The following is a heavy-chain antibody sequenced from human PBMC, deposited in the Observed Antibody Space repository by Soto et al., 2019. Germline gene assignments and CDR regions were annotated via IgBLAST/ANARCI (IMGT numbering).Heavy chain of an antibody. V-gene: IGHV4-4*02. CDR2: IYHSGST. Sequence: PSETLSLTCAVSGGSISSSNWWSWVRQPPGKGLEWIGEIYHSGSTNYNPSLKSRVTISVDTSKNQFSLKLSSVTAADTAVYYCARLPPGVQLWGMDVWGQGTTVTVSS. CDR1: GGSISSSNW. J-gene: IGHJ6*02. CDR3: ARLPPGVQLWGMDV. D-gene: IGHD5-18*01.